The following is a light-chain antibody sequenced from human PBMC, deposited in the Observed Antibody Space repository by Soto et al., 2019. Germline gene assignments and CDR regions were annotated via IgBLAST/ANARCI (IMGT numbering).Light chain of an antibody. CDR3: QHFGSSVFT. Sequence: EIVLTQSPGTLSLSPGESATLSCRARQSVIGPYLAWYQQKPGQAPRLLIHGASSRATGIPDRFSGSGSGTDFTLTISRLEPEDFAVYYCQHFGSSVFTFGPGTKVEIK. J-gene: IGKJ3*01. CDR1: QSVIGPY. CDR2: GAS. V-gene: IGKV3-20*01.